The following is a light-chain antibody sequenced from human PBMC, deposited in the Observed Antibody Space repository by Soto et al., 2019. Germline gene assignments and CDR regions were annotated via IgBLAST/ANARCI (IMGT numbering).Light chain of an antibody. CDR3: VLYVGSGISV. Sequence: QTVVTQEPSFSVSPGGTVTLTCGLSSGSVSTSYYPSWYQQTPGQAPRTLIYSTNTRSSGVPDRFSGSILGNKAALTITGAQADDESDYYCVLYVGSGISVFGTGNKLTVL. CDR2: STN. CDR1: SGSVSTSYY. V-gene: IGLV8-61*01. J-gene: IGLJ1*01.